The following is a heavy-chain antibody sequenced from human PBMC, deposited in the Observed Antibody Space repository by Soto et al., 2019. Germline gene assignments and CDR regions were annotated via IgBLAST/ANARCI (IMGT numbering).Heavy chain of an antibody. V-gene: IGHV1-58*02. Sequence: ASVKVSCKASGFDFGSFGIQFLRQTRGRGLEWMGWIVVESGSTNYARHFQGRVAISRDTSSTTAYMDLCGLRSDDTAVYSCARIKIYYDSSGPFDYWGQGTLVTVSS. D-gene: IGHD3-22*01. J-gene: IGHJ4*02. CDR3: ARIKIYYDSSGPFDY. CDR1: GFDFGSFG. CDR2: IVVESGST.